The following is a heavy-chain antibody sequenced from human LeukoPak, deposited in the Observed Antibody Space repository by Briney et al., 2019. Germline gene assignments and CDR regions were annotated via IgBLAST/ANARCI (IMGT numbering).Heavy chain of an antibody. Sequence: GGSLRLSCTTSGFTFSSYWMSWVRQAPGKGLEWVATIKKDGSEQYYVDSMKGRLTISRDNAKNSVYLQIHNLRAEDTAVYYCARDLGWLQSDYWGQGTLVTVSS. D-gene: IGHD5-24*01. CDR1: GFTFSSYW. CDR3: ARDLGWLQSDY. J-gene: IGHJ4*02. CDR2: IKKDGSEQ. V-gene: IGHV3-7*01.